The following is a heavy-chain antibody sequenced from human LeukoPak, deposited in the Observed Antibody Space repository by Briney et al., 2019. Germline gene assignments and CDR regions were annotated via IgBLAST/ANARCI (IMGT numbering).Heavy chain of an antibody. CDR3: AKGGLKHYYYYMDV. D-gene: IGHD1-26*01. V-gene: IGHV3-23*01. J-gene: IGHJ6*03. CDR1: AFTSSSYG. CDR2: ISGSGGST. Sequence: PGGSLRLSCAASAFTSSSYGMSWVRQAPGRGLGWVSAISGSGGSTYYADSVKGRFTISRDNSKNTLYLQMNSLRAEDTAVYYCAKGGLKHYYYYMDVWGKGTTVTISS.